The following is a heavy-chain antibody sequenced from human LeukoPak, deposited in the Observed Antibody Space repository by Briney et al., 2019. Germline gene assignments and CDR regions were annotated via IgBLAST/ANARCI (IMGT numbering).Heavy chain of an antibody. V-gene: IGHV1-3*01. D-gene: IGHD3-22*01. J-gene: IGHJ3*02. Sequence: ASVKVSCKASGYTFTSYAMHWVRRAPGQRLEWMGWINAGNGNTKYSQKFQGRVTITRDTSASTAYMELSSLRSEDTAVYYCAREAPPRITMIVVVTRAAFDIWGQGTMVTVSS. CDR2: INAGNGNT. CDR3: AREAPPRITMIVVVTRAAFDI. CDR1: GYTFTSYA.